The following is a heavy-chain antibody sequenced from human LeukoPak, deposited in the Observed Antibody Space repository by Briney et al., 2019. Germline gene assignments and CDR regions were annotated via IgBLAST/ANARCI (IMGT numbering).Heavy chain of an antibody. J-gene: IGHJ4*02. V-gene: IGHV1-46*01. CDR3: ARGSSNSPKRFDY. Sequence: ASVKVSCKASGYTFTTYYMNWVRQAPGQGLEWMGVINPSGGGTSYARKFQGRVTMTRDTSTTTVYMELYSLRSEDTAVYYCARGSSNSPKRFDYWGQGTLVIVSS. CDR1: GYTFTTYY. CDR2: INPSGGGT. D-gene: IGHD2-2*01.